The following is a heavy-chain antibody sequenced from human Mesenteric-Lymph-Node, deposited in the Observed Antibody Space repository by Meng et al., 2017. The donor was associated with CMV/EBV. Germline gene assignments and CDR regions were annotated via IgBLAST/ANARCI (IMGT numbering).Heavy chain of an antibody. J-gene: IGHJ4*02. CDR2: MSSSGTTI. Sequence: GGSLRLSCAASGFTFSDHYMTWIRQAPGKGLEWVAYMSSSGTTIYYAESVKGRFTISRNNAKNSLYLQMKGLTVADTAVYFCARGLLWGVFDYWGQGNLVTVSS. V-gene: IGHV3-11*04. CDR3: ARGLLWGVFDY. D-gene: IGHD3-16*01. CDR1: GFTFSDHY.